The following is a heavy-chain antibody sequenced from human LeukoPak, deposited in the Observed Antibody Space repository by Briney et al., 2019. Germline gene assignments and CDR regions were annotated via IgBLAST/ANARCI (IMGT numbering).Heavy chain of an antibody. Sequence: GGSLRLSCAASGFTFSSYAMSWVRQAPGKGLEWVSAISGSGGSTYYADSAKGRFTISRDNSKNTLHLQMNSLRAEDTAVYYCANLPAYYYGSGSYPWRWGQGTLVTVSS. CDR1: GFTFSSYA. CDR2: ISGSGGST. CDR3: ANLPAYYYGSGSYPWR. D-gene: IGHD3-10*01. J-gene: IGHJ4*02. V-gene: IGHV3-23*01.